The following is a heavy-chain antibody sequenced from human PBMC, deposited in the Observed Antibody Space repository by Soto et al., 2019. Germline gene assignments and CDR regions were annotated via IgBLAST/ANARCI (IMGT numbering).Heavy chain of an antibody. D-gene: IGHD2-15*01. V-gene: IGHV1-69*02. CDR3: ARVEGCSGGSCYSGPNWFDP. CDR2: IIPILGIA. CDR1: GGTFSSYT. J-gene: IGHJ5*02. Sequence: SVKVSCKASGGTFSSYTISWVRQAPGQGLEWMGRIIPILGIANYAQKFQGRVTITADKSTSTAYMELSSLRSEDTAVYYCARVEGCSGGSCYSGPNWFDPWGQGTLVTVSS.